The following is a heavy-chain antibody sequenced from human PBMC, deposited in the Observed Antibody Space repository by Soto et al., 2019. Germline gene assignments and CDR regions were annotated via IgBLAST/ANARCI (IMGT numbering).Heavy chain of an antibody. J-gene: IGHJ4*02. CDR2: ISGGGDTT. Sequence: EVQLLESGGGLVQPGGSLRLSCAASGFTFNNYAMTWVRQAPGKGLEWVSAISGGGDTTSYAESVKGRFTDPRDGSKTTLYLQMSSLRAEDTALYYCAKGRGGSGSLTPRVAFWGQGTLVTVSS. D-gene: IGHD3-10*01. V-gene: IGHV3-23*01. CDR1: GFTFNNYA. CDR3: AKGRGGSGSLTPRVAF.